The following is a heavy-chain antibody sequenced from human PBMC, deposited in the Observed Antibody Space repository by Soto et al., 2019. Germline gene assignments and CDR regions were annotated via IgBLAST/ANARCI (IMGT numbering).Heavy chain of an antibody. J-gene: IGHJ6*02. CDR2: IYSSGSA. Sequence: SETLSLTWTVSGDSVSSGGYYWIWIRQPPGKGLEWIGYIYSSGSANYNPSLKSRVTISRDTSKNQISLKVASVTAADTAGYYCARGFSSVSMDAWGQGTTVTVSS. V-gene: IGHV4-61*08. CDR1: GDSVSSGGYY. CDR3: ARGFSSVSMDA. D-gene: IGHD6-19*01.